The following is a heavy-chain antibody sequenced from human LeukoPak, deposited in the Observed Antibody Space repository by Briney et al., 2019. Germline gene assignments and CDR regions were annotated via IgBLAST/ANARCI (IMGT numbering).Heavy chain of an antibody. J-gene: IGHJ4*02. CDR3: ARDNWNYWFDY. CDR2: INSDGSST. Sequence: GGSLRLSCAASGFTFSSYAMSWVRQAPGEGLVWVSRINSDGSSTSYADSVKGRFTISRDNAKNTLYLQMNSLRAEDTAVYYCARDNWNYWFDYWGQGTLVTVSS. CDR1: GFTFSSYA. V-gene: IGHV3-74*01. D-gene: IGHD1-7*01.